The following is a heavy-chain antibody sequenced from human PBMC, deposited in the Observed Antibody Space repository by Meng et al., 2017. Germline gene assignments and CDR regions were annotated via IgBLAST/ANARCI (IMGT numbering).Heavy chain of an antibody. J-gene: IGHJ3*02. CDR2: INPNSGGT. V-gene: IGHV1-2*02. CDR3: ARVPPYYYGSGSYYPRPYWGAFDI. CDR1: GYIFTGYY. D-gene: IGHD3-10*01. Sequence: ASVKVSCKASGYIFTGYYMHWVRQAPGQGLEWMGWINPNSGGTNYAQKFQGRVTMTRDTSISTAYMELSRLRSDDTAVYYCARVPPYYYGSGSYYPRPYWGAFDIWGQGTMVTVSS.